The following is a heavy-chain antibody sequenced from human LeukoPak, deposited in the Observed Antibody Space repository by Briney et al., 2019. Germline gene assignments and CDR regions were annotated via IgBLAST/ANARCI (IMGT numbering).Heavy chain of an antibody. CDR3: ARGYSYGYRIDY. Sequence: QPGGSLRLSCAASGFTLSSYWMHWVRQAPGKGLVWVSRISSDGSSTSYADSVKGRFTISRDTPKNTLYLQMNSLRAEDTAVYFCARGYSYGYRIDYWGQGTLVTVSS. D-gene: IGHD5-18*01. V-gene: IGHV3-74*01. CDR2: ISSDGSST. J-gene: IGHJ4*02. CDR1: GFTLSSYW.